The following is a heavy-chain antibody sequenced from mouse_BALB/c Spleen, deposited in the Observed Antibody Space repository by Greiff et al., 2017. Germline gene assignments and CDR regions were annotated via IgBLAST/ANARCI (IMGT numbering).Heavy chain of an antibody. CDR1: GFTFSSYA. D-gene: IGHD1-1*01. CDR3: ARGGFATVDYAMDY. Sequence: DVMLVESGGGLVKPGGSLKLSCAASGFTFSSYAMSWVRQTPEKRLEWVASISSGGSTYYPDSVKGRFTISRDNARNILYLQMSSLRSEDTAMYYCARGGFATVDYAMDYWGQGTSVTVSS. V-gene: IGHV5-6-5*01. CDR2: ISSGGST. J-gene: IGHJ4*01.